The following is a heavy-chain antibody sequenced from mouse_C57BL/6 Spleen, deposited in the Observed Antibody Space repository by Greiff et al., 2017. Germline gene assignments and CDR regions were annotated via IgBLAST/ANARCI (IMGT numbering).Heavy chain of an antibody. CDR1: GYSITSGYY. CDR3: ATWAPSH. V-gene: IGHV3-6*01. D-gene: IGHD6-1*01. Sequence: DVQLQESGPGLVKPSQSLSLTCSVTGYSITSGYYWNWIRQFPGNKLEWMGYISYDGSNNYNPSLKNRISITRDTSKNQFCLQLNSVTTEDTATCYCATWAPSHWGQGTTLTVSS. CDR2: ISYDGSN. J-gene: IGHJ2*01.